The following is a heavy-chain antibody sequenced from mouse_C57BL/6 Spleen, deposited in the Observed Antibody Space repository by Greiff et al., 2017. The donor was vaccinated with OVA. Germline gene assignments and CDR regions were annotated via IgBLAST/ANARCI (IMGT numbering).Heavy chain of an antibody. D-gene: IGHD1-1*01. J-gene: IGHJ1*03. CDR2: ISSGSSTI. CDR1: GFTFSDYG. CDR3: AGTTVVATDWDFDV. Sequence: EVQGVESGGGLVKPGGSLKLSCAASGFTFSDYGMHWVRQAPEKGLEWVAYISSGSSTIYYADTVKGRFTISRDNATNTLFLQMTSLRSEDTAMYYCAGTTVVATDWDFDVWGTGTTVTVSS. V-gene: IGHV5-17*01.